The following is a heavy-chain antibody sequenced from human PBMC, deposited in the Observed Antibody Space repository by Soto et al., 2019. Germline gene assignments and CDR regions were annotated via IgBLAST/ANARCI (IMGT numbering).Heavy chain of an antibody. CDR3: AKDQMRPLYYDFWSGYSGYFDY. Sequence: QVQLVESGGGVVQPGRSLRLSCAASGFTFSSYGMHWVRQAPGKGLEWVAVISYDGSNKYYADSVKGRFTISRDNSKNTLYLQMNSLRAEDTAVYYCAKDQMRPLYYDFWSGYSGYFDYWGQGTLVTVSS. J-gene: IGHJ4*02. CDR1: GFTFSSYG. D-gene: IGHD3-3*01. CDR2: ISYDGSNK. V-gene: IGHV3-30*18.